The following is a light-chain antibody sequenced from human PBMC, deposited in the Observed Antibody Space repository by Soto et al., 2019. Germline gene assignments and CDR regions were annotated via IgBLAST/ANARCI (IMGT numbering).Light chain of an antibody. CDR1: QSLRTW. CDR2: KVS. Sequence: DIQMTQSPSTLSTSIGDRVTITCRASQSLRTWLAWFQQKPGKAPKGLIYKVSSLESGVPPRFSGSGSETLFTLTIDSLQPDDFATYYCLQYDTYPWTFGQGTKVEIK. J-gene: IGKJ1*01. CDR3: LQYDTYPWT. V-gene: IGKV1-5*03.